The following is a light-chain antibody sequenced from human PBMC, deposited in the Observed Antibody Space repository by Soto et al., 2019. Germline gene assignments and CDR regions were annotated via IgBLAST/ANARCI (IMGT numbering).Light chain of an antibody. Sequence: ESTLTQSPGTLSLSPGESATLSCRASQRVSTRYLAWYQQKPGQTPRLLIYGASIRPAVIADRFSGSGSGADFTLTFSSLEPEDFAVYYGHQFGRAPLAFTFGQGTKL. CDR2: GAS. CDR3: HQFGRAPLAFT. V-gene: IGKV3-20*01. J-gene: IGKJ2*01. CDR1: QRVSTRY.